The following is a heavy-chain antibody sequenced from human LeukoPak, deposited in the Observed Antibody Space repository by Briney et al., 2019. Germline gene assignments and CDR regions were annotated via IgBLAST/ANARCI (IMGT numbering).Heavy chain of an antibody. CDR2: IKQDGSEK. Sequence: GGSLRLSCAASGFTFSSYWMSWVRQAPGKGLEWVANIKQDGSEKYYVDSVKGRFTISRDNAKNSLYLQMNSLRAEDTAVYYCARGGYYDSSGYYADFWGQGTLITVSS. J-gene: IGHJ4*02. V-gene: IGHV3-7*01. CDR3: ARGGYYDSSGYYADF. CDR1: GFTFSSYW. D-gene: IGHD3-22*01.